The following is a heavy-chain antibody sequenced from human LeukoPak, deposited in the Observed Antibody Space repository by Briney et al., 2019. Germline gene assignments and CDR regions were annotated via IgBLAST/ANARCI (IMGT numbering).Heavy chain of an antibody. CDR2: IYSGGST. CDR1: GFTVSSNY. V-gene: IGHV3-53*05. Sequence: GGSLRLSCAASGFTVSSNYMSWVRQAPGKGLEWVSVIYSGGSTYYADSVKGRFTISRDNSKNTLYLQMNSLRAEDTAVYYCARALQLWFASFDYWGQGTLVTVSS. D-gene: IGHD5-18*01. CDR3: ARALQLWFASFDY. J-gene: IGHJ4*02.